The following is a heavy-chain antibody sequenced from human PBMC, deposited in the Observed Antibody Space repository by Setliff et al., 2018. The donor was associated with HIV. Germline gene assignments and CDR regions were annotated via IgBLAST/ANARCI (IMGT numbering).Heavy chain of an antibody. D-gene: IGHD5-12*01. CDR3: ASNSGWLDY. CDR2: ISYSGTT. Sequence: TSETLSLTCIVSGGSISSGGYSWSWIRQPPGKGLEWIGYISYSGTTYYNPSLKCRVTISVDTSKNQFSLKLSSVTAADTAVYYCASNSGWLDYWGQGTLVTVSS. J-gene: IGHJ4*02. CDR1: GGSISSGGYS. V-gene: IGHV4-31*03.